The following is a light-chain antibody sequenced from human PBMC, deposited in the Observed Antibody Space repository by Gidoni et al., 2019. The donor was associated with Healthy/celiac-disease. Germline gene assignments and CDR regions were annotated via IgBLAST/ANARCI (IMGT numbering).Light chain of an antibody. J-gene: IGKJ3*01. CDR1: QSISSW. V-gene: IGKV1-5*03. CDR3: QQYNSYSFT. Sequence: DIQMTQSPSTLSPSVGDRVTITCRASQSISSWLAWYQQKPGKAPKLLIYKASSLESGVPSRFSGSGSGTEFTLTISSLQPDDFATYYCQQYNSYSFTFXPXTKVDIK. CDR2: KAS.